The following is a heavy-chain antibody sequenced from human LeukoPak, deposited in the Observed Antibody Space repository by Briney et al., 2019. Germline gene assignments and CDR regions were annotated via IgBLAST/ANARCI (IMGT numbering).Heavy chain of an antibody. CDR3: AKGSRRLSGGTGTPDYYYYYYMDV. J-gene: IGHJ6*03. D-gene: IGHD1-7*01. CDR1: GFTFSSYW. CDR2: IKQDGSEK. Sequence: GGSLRLSCAASGFTFSSYWMSWVRQAPGKGLEWVANIKQDGSEKYYVDSVKGRFTVSRDNAKNSLYLQMNSLRAEDTAVYYCAKGSRRLSGGTGTPDYYYYYYMDVWGKGTTVTISS. V-gene: IGHV3-7*03.